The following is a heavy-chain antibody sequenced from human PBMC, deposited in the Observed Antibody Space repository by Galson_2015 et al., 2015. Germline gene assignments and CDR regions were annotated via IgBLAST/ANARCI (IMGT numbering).Heavy chain of an antibody. CDR2: IYISGST. CDR3: ARGPVREYYDSSGYYPAYFDY. CDR1: GGSISSGSYY. J-gene: IGHJ4*02. Sequence: TLSLTCTVSGGSISSGSYYWSWIRQPAGKGLEWIGRIYISGSTNYNPSLKSRVTISVDTSKNQFSLKLSSVTAAVTAVYYCARGPVREYYDSSGYYPAYFDYWGQGTLVTVSS. V-gene: IGHV4-61*02. D-gene: IGHD3-22*01.